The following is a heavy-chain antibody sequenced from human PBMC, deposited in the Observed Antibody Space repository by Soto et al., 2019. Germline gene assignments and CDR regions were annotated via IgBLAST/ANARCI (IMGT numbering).Heavy chain of an antibody. D-gene: IGHD6-13*01. CDR2: INAANGDT. J-gene: IGHJ5*02. CDR3: VCRHGSATGIDWFDP. Sequence: EASVKVSCPASGYTFTSYGIHWVRQAPGQRLEWMGWINAANGDTKYSPKFQGRVTITRDTSASTAYMELSSLRSEDTAVYYCVCRHGSATGIDWFDPCGQGPVVTVAS. V-gene: IGHV1-3*01. CDR1: GYTFTSYG.